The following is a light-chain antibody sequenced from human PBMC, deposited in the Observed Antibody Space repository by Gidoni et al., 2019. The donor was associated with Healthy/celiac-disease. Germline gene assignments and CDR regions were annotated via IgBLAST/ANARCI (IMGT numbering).Light chain of an antibody. Sequence: DIQMTQSPSTLSASVGDRVPITCRASQSISSWLAWYQQKPGKAPKLLIYKASSLESGVPSRFSGSGSGTEFTLTISSLQPDDFATYYCQQYKSGYTFGQGTKLEIK. V-gene: IGKV1-5*03. CDR1: QSISSW. CDR3: QQYKSGYT. CDR2: KAS. J-gene: IGKJ2*01.